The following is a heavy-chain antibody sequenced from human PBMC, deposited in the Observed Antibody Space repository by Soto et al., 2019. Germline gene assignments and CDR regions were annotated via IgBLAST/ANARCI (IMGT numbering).Heavy chain of an antibody. CDR3: AREYSNSPEAFDS. D-gene: IGHD1-26*01. V-gene: IGHV4-61*08. CDR1: GGSVNSDDYY. J-gene: IGHJ4*02. CDR2: IYSSGRT. Sequence: SATLSLTCTVSGGSVNSDDYYWSWIRQPPGKGLEWIGYIYSSGRTNYNHSLMSRVTISLDTSRNQFSLKLSSVTAADTAVFFCAREYSNSPEAFDSWGQGTLVTVS.